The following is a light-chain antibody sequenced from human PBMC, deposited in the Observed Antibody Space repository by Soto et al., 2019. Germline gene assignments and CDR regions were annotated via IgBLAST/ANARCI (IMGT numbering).Light chain of an antibody. CDR1: QSSTSY. J-gene: IGKJ4*01. CDR3: QPSYITFRLT. V-gene: IGKV1-39*01. Sequence: DIQMTQSPSSLSASVGDRVTITCRASQSSTSYLNWFQKKPGKAPTLLIYAASSLQSGVTSRFSGSGYGTDFTPTISNLLSEDVATAYGQPSYITFRLTCGAGTNGEIK. CDR2: AAS.